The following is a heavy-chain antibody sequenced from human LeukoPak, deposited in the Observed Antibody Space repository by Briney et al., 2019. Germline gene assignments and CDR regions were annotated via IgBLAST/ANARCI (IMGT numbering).Heavy chain of an antibody. D-gene: IGHD1-26*01. CDR3: ARQRIVGATTPFDY. Sequence: PSETLSLTCTVSGGSISSSSYYWGWIRKPPGRGLEWIGSIYYSGSTYYNPSLKSRVTISVDTSKNQFSLKLSSVTAADTAVYYCARQRIVGATTPFDYWGQGTLVTVSS. V-gene: IGHV4-39*01. CDR1: GGSISSSSYY. J-gene: IGHJ4*02. CDR2: IYYSGST.